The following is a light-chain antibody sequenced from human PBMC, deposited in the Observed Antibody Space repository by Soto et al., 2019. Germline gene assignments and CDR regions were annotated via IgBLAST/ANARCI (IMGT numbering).Light chain of an antibody. CDR1: QSVRSSY. CDR2: GAS. J-gene: IGKJ1*01. CDR3: QQYGSSAWT. V-gene: IGKV3-20*01. Sequence: DIVLTQSPGTLSLSPGERDTLSCRASQSVRSSYLAWYQQKPGQAPRLLIYGASSRATGIPDRFSGSGSGTDFTLTISRPEPDDFAVYYCQQYGSSAWTFGQGTKVEIK.